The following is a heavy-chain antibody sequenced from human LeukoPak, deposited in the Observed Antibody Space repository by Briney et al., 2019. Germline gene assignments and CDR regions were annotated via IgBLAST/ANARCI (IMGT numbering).Heavy chain of an antibody. V-gene: IGHV4-39*01. J-gene: IGHJ6*03. CDR1: GGSISSYY. CDR2: IYYSGST. Sequence: PSETLSLTCTVSGGSISSYYWGWIRQPPGKGLEWIGSIYYSGSTYYNPSLKSRVTISVDTSKNQFSLKLSSVTAADTAVYYCATGLLWFGDYMDVWGKGTTVTISS. D-gene: IGHD3-10*01. CDR3: ATGLLWFGDYMDV.